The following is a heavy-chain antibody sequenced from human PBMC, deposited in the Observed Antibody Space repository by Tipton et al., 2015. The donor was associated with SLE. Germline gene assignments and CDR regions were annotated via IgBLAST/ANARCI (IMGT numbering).Heavy chain of an antibody. CDR2: IYTSGST. V-gene: IGHV4-4*07. D-gene: IGHD2-2*02. Sequence: GLVKPSETLSLSCTVSGGSISSFYWSWIRQPAGKGLEWIGRIYTSGSTNYNPSLKSRVTISVDTSKNQFSLKLSSVTAADTAVYYCARDGCSSTSCYSDGNWFDPWGQGTLVTVSS. CDR1: GGSISSFY. J-gene: IGHJ5*02. CDR3: ARDGCSSTSCYSDGNWFDP.